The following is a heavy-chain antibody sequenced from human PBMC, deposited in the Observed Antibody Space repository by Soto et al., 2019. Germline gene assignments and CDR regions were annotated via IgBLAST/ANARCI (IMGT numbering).Heavy chain of an antibody. D-gene: IGHD3-16*01. J-gene: IGHJ4*02. CDR1: GFTFSSYG. V-gene: IGHV3-33*01. CDR3: ARDLVLGSPGFDY. Sequence: QVQLVESGGAVAQPGRSLRLSCAASGFTFSSYGMHWVRQAQGKGLERGAVIWYDGSNKYYADSVKGRFTISRDTSKNTLYLQMNSLRAEDTAVYYCARDLVLGSPGFDYWGQGTLVTVSS. CDR2: IWYDGSNK.